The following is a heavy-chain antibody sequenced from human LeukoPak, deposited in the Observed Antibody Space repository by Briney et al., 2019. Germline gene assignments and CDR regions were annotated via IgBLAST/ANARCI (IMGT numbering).Heavy chain of an antibody. J-gene: IGHJ3*02. CDR1: GGTFSSYA. CDR3: ARAGVAVAGTGGGAFDI. V-gene: IGHV1-69*05. Sequence: SVKVSCKASGGTFSSYAISWVRQAPGQGLEWMGRIIPIFGTANYAQKFQGRVTITTDESTSTAYMELSSLRSEDTAVYYCARAGVAVAGTGGGAFDIWGRGTMVTVSS. D-gene: IGHD6-19*01. CDR2: IIPIFGTA.